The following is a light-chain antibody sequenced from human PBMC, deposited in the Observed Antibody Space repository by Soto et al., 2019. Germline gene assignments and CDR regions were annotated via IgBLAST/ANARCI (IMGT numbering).Light chain of an antibody. J-gene: IGLJ3*02. CDR1: NSNIGNNA. CDR2: YDE. V-gene: IGLV1-36*01. Sequence: QSVLTQPPSVSGAPRQRVTISCSGSNSNIGNNAVNWYQQFPGKAPKLLIYYDELLPSGVSDRFSGSKSGTSASLAISGLQSDDEADYYCATWDDSLNGRVFGGGTQLTV. CDR3: ATWDDSLNGRV.